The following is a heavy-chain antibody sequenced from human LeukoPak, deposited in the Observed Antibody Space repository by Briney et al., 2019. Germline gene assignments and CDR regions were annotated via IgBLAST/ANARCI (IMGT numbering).Heavy chain of an antibody. CDR1: GGSISSGGYS. CDR3: ARDPGHNWFDP. CDR2: IYHSGST. V-gene: IGHV4-30-2*01. J-gene: IGHJ5*02. Sequence: SETLSLTCAVSGGSISSGGYSWSWIRQPPGKGLEWIGYIYHSGSTYYNPSLKSRVPISVDRSKNQFSLKLSSVTAADTAVYYCARDPGHNWFDPWGQGTLVTVSS.